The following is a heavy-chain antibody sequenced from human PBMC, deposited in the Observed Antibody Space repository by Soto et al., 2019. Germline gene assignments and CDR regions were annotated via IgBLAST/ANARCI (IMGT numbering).Heavy chain of an antibody. V-gene: IGHV4-31*03. CDR1: GGSISSGGYY. CDR3: AREGGRIYDFDY. J-gene: IGHJ4*02. Sequence: QVQLQESGPGLVKPSQTLSLTCTVSGGSISSGGYYWSWIRQPPGKGLEWIGYIYYSGSTYYNPSLKRRVTISVDTSKNQFSLKLSSVTAADTAVYCCAREGGRIYDFDYWGQVTLVTVSS. D-gene: IGHD5-12*01. CDR2: IYYSGST.